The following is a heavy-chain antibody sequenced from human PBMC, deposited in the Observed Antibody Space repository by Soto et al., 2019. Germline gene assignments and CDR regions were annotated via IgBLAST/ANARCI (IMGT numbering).Heavy chain of an antibody. CDR2: TYYRSKWYN. J-gene: IGHJ5*02. CDR1: GDRVSSNSAA. CDR3: ARAAFVGTAMYNWFDP. Sequence: SQTLSLTCAISGDRVSSNSAAWNWIRQSPSRGLEWLGRTYYRSKWYNDYAVSVKSRITINPDTSKNQFSLQLNSVTPEDTAVYYCARAAFVGTAMYNWFDPWGQGTLVTVSS. V-gene: IGHV6-1*01. D-gene: IGHD5-18*01.